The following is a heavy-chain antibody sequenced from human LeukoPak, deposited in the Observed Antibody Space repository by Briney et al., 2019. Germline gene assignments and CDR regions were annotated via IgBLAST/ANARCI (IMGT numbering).Heavy chain of an antibody. CDR3: GRALPPLRTSSAGDL. CDR2: ISGRSSHI. V-gene: IGHV3-21*01. D-gene: IGHD3-16*01. J-gene: IGHJ1*01. Sequence: GWSLTLSCLASGCSFSDYDMNWVRPAPGQGLAWVSAISGRSSHIYYGETVKGRSTLSRDNHKHSLSLPLDSQGVEDPAVCYCGRALPPLRTSSAGDLWGQGTLVIVSS. CDR1: GCSFSDYD.